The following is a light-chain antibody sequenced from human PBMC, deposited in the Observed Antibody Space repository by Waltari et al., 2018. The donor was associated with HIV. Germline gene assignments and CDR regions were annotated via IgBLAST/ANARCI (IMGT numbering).Light chain of an antibody. CDR3: QQSYTHPSYT. V-gene: IGKV1-39*01. Sequence: DIQMTQSPSSLSASVGDRVTITCRASQSISTDLNWYQQTPGKAPKLLIYAASSLQSGVPSRFDGRGSGTDFTLTISSLQPEDFATYYCQQSYTHPSYTFGQGTNVEIK. CDR1: QSISTD. CDR2: AAS. J-gene: IGKJ2*01.